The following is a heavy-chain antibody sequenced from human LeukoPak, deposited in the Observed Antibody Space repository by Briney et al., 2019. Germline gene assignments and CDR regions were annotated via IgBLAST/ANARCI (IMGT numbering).Heavy chain of an antibody. V-gene: IGHV3-30-3*01. D-gene: IGHD3-22*01. Sequence: GRSLRLSCAASGFTFSSYAMHWVRQAPGKGLEWVAVISYDGSNIYYADSVKGRFTISRDNSKNTLYLQMNSLRAEDTAVYYCAREGDDSSGYYLFDYWGQGTLVTVSS. CDR3: AREGDDSSGYYLFDY. CDR1: GFTFSSYA. CDR2: ISYDGSNI. J-gene: IGHJ4*02.